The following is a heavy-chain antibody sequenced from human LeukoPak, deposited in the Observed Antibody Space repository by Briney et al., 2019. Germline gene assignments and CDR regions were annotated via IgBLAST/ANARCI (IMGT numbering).Heavy chain of an antibody. V-gene: IGHV4-34*01. CDR3: ARERSGYDY. CDR1: GGSFSGYY. CDR2: INHSGST. D-gene: IGHD3-22*01. Sequence: SETLSLTCAVYGGSFSGYYWSWIRQPPGKGLEWIGEINHSGSTNYNPSLKSRVTISVDRSKNQFSLKLSSVTAADTAVYYCARERSGYDYWGQGTLVTVSS. J-gene: IGHJ4*02.